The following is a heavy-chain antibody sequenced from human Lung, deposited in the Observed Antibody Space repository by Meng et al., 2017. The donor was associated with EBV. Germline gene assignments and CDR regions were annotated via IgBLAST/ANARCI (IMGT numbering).Heavy chain of an antibody. Sequence: GQLQGSGPGLGRPSQTLSLTCTVSGGSISSGGFYWSWIRQHPGKGLEWIGYIYYSGSTYYNPSLRSRVAISIDTSKNQFSLKLTSVTAADTAVYFCARTNYGDYNWFDPWGQGTLVTVSS. CDR3: ARTNYGDYNWFDP. CDR1: GGSISSGGFY. CDR2: IYYSGST. J-gene: IGHJ5*02. D-gene: IGHD4-17*01. V-gene: IGHV4-31*03.